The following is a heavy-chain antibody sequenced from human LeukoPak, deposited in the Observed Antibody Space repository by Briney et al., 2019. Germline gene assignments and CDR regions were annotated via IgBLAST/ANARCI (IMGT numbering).Heavy chain of an antibody. V-gene: IGHV3-48*03. J-gene: IGHJ4*02. Sequence: GGSLRLSCAASGFTFSNYEMNWVRQAPGKGLEWVSYISSSGSTILYADSVKGRFTISRDDAKNSLYLQMNSLRAEDTAVYYCARELYSGSYNYWGQGTLVTVSS. CDR1: GFTFSNYE. D-gene: IGHD1-26*01. CDR3: ARELYSGSYNY. CDR2: ISSSGSTI.